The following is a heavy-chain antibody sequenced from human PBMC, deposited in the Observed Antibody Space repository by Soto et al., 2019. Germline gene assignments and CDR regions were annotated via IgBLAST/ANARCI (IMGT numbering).Heavy chain of an antibody. V-gene: IGHV3-30*18. CDR2: ISYDGSNK. CDR3: AKDFYYGSASNY. CDR1: GFTFSSYG. D-gene: IGHD3-10*01. Sequence: GGSLRLSCAASGFTFSSYGMHWVRQAPGKGLEWVAVISYDGSNKYYADSVKGRFTISRDNSKNTLYLQMNSLRAEDTAVYYCAKDFYYGSASNYWGQGTLVTVSS. J-gene: IGHJ4*02.